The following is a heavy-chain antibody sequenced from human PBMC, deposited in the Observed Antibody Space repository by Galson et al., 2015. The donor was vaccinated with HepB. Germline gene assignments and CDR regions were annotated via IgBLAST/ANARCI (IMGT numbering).Heavy chain of an antibody. CDR1: GFSLSTSGVG. D-gene: IGHD3-10*01. Sequence: PALVKPTQTLTLTCTFSGFSLSTSGVGVGWIRQPPGKALEWLALIYWDDDKRYSPSLKSRLTITKDTSKNRVVLTMTNMDPVDTATYYCARTYYYGSGSYSGDYWGQGTLVTVSS. CDR2: IYWDDDK. J-gene: IGHJ4*02. V-gene: IGHV2-5*02. CDR3: ARTYYYGSGSYSGDY.